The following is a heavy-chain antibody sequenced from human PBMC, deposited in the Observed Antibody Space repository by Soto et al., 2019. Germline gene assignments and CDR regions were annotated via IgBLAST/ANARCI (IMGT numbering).Heavy chain of an antibody. D-gene: IGHD1-26*01. CDR1: GSSFSSYR. CDR2: ITSGSTST. CDR3: ARDLLWAFDN. J-gene: IGHJ4*02. Sequence: QLGGSLSPSCVGPGSSFSSYRMNWVRRAPGKGLEWISSITSGSTSTQYADSVRGRFTISRDNAKNSLFLQMNSLRAEDTAVYYCARDLLWAFDNWGQGTLVTVSS. V-gene: IGHV3-48*01.